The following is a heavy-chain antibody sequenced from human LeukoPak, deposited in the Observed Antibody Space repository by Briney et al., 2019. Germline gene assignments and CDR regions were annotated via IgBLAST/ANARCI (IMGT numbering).Heavy chain of an antibody. J-gene: IGHJ4*02. Sequence: SETLSLTCAVYGGSFSGYYWSWIRQTPGKGLEWIGEINHSGSTNYNPSLKSRVTISVDTSKNQFSLKLSPVTAADTAVYYCASGRVGGSFDYWGQGTLVTVSS. CDR2: INHSGST. D-gene: IGHD2-15*01. CDR3: ASGRVGGSFDY. CDR1: GGSFSGYY. V-gene: IGHV4-34*01.